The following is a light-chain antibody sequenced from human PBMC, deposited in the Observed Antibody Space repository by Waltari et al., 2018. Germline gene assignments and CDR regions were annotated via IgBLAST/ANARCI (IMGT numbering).Light chain of an antibody. J-gene: IGLJ2*01. CDR2: EGN. CDR3: CSYAGNDIVV. CDR1: SRDFASYNL. V-gene: IGLV2-23*01. Sequence: QSALTQPASVSGSPGQSIPIPCSGTSRDFASYNLVSWYQQHPGKAPKLMIYEGNKRPSGVSNRFSGSKSGNTASLTISGLQAEDEGDYYCCSYAGNDIVVFGGGTNLAVL.